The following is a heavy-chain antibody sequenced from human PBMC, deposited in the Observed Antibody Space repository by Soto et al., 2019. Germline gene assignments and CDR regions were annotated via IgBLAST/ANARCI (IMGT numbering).Heavy chain of an antibody. CDR3: ARRARPDFYYMDV. J-gene: IGHJ6*03. Sequence: EVQLAESGGGLAQPGGSLRLSCAASGFTLSGYAMDWVRQAPGKGLEYVSGISSNGVGTYYANSVQGRFTISSDNSKNTAYLQMGSLRPEDMAVYYCARRARPDFYYMDVWGKGTTVTVSS. CDR2: ISSNGVGT. CDR1: GFTLSGYA. D-gene: IGHD6-6*01. V-gene: IGHV3-64*01.